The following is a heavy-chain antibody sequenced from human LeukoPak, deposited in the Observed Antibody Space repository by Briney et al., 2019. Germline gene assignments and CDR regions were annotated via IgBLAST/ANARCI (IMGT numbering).Heavy chain of an antibody. V-gene: IGHV3-7*03. J-gene: IGHJ3*02. D-gene: IGHD2-15*01. CDR1: GFTFSSYW. Sequence: GGSLRLSCAASGFTFSSYWMNWARQAPWKGLEWVASINHNGNVNYYVDSVKGRFTISRDNAKNSLYLQMNSLRAEDTAVYYCARVVYCSGGSCHIFAFDIWGQGTMVTVSS. CDR2: INHNGNVN. CDR3: ARVVYCSGGSCHIFAFDI.